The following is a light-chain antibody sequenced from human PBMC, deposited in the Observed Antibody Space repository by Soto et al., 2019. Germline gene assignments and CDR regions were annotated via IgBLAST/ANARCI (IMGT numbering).Light chain of an antibody. CDR1: QGISSA. V-gene: IGKV1-13*02. Sequence: AIQLTQSPSSLSASVGDRVSITCRASQGISSALAWYQQKPGQAPKLLIYDASSLKSGVPSRFSGSGSGTDFTLTISSLQLEDFATYYCQQFNSYPVTFGQGTRLEIK. CDR2: DAS. J-gene: IGKJ5*01. CDR3: QQFNSYPVT.